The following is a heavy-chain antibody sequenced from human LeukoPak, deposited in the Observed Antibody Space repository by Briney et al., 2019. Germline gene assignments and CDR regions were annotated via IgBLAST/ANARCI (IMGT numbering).Heavy chain of an antibody. Sequence: ASVKVSCKASGYTFTGYYMHWVRQAPGQGLEWMGWINPNSGGTNYAQKFQGRVTMTRDTSISTAYMELSRLRSDDTAVYYCARGRSIAARPGLFDIWGQGTMVTVSS. CDR2: INPNSGGT. D-gene: IGHD6-6*01. CDR1: GYTFTGYY. J-gene: IGHJ3*02. CDR3: ARGRSIAARPGLFDI. V-gene: IGHV1-2*02.